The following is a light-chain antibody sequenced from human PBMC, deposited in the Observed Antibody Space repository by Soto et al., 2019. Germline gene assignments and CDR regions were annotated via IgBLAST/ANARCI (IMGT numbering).Light chain of an antibody. Sequence: QSAVTQSASVTGSVGQSIAISCTGITSDVGGYNYVSWYQHHPDKAPKLMIYEVSNRPSGVSNRFSGSKSGNTASLTISGLQTADEADYYCSSYTSGSTLVFGTGTKVTVL. V-gene: IGLV2-14*01. CDR1: TSDVGGYNY. CDR2: EVS. J-gene: IGLJ1*01. CDR3: SSYTSGSTLV.